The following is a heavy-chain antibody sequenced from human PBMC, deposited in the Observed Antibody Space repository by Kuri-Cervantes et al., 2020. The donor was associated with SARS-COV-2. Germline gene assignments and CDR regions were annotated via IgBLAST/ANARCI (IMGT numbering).Heavy chain of an antibody. J-gene: IGHJ3*02. CDR1: GGSISSYY. CDR2: IYTSGST. CDR3: ARDFGRTTGNPRGVSAFDI. D-gene: IGHD1-1*01. Sequence: SETLSLTCTVSGGSISSYYWSWIRQPAGKGLEWIGRIYTSGSTNYNPSLKSRVTMSVDTSKNQFSLKLSSVTAADTAVYYCARDFGRTTGNPRGVSAFDIWGQGTMVTVSS. V-gene: IGHV4-4*07.